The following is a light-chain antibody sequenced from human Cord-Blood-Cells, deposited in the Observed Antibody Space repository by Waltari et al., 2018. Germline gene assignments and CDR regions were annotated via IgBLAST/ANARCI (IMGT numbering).Light chain of an antibody. CDR2: AAS. V-gene: IGKV1-39*01. Sequence: DIQMTHSPSFLSASVGDRVTITWRASQSISIYLNWYQQKPGKAPKLLIYAASSLQSGVPSRFSGSGSGTDVTLTISSLQPEDFATYYCQQSYSTPLTFGGGTKVEIK. J-gene: IGKJ4*01. CDR1: QSISIY. CDR3: QQSYSTPLT.